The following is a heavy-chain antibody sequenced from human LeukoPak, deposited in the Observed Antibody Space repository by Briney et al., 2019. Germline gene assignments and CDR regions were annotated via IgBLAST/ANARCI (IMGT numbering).Heavy chain of an antibody. CDR1: GGSISSGDYY. CDR2: IYYSGST. D-gene: IGHD5-18*01. CDR3: ARGRYSYGYEDY. V-gene: IGHV4-61*08. Sequence: PSETLSLTCTVSGGSISSGDYYWSWIRQPPGKGLEWIGYIYYSGSTNYNPSLKSRVTISVDTSKNQFSLKLSSVTAADTAVYYCARGRYSYGYEDYWGQGTLVTVSS. J-gene: IGHJ4*02.